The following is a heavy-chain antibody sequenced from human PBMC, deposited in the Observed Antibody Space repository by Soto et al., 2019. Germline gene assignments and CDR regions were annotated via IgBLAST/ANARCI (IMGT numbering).Heavy chain of an antibody. D-gene: IGHD1-26*01. Sequence: QVQLVQSGAEVKKPGSSVKVSCEASGGTFSSYPINWVRQAPGQGLEWIGGIIPFFGTSNYAQKFQGRVTITADDSTSTAYMELRSLRSEDTSVYYCARVGHIPNFGIAVWGQGTTVTVS. J-gene: IGHJ6*02. CDR3: ARVGHIPNFGIAV. CDR1: GGTFSSYP. V-gene: IGHV1-69*01. CDR2: IIPFFGTS.